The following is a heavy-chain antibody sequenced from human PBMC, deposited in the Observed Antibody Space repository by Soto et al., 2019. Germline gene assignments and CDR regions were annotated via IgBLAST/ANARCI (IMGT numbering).Heavy chain of an antibody. CDR1: GFTFRNYW. CDR3: ARAGLITVIDYSMDV. Sequence: EVQLVESGGGLVQPGGSLRLSCAASGFTFRNYWMHWVRQAPGKGLVWVSHINSDGSSTSYADSVKGRITISRDNDKNTLYLQMNSLRAEDTAVYYCARAGLITVIDYSMDVWGKGTTVTFSS. CDR2: INSDGSST. V-gene: IGHV3-74*01. D-gene: IGHD3-10*01. J-gene: IGHJ6*03.